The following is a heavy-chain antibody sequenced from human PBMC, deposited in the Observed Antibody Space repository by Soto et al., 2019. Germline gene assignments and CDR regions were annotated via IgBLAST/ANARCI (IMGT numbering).Heavy chain of an antibody. D-gene: IGHD5-12*01. V-gene: IGHV4-39*01. CDR3: ARSGMVATFDY. J-gene: IGHJ4*02. CDR2: IYYSGST. CDR1: GGSISSSSYY. Sequence: AXETLSLTCTVAGGSISSSSYYWGWIRQPPGKGLEWIGSIYYSGSTYYNPSLKSRVTISVDTSKNQFSLKLSSVTAADTAVYYCARSGMVATFDYWGQGNLVTVSS.